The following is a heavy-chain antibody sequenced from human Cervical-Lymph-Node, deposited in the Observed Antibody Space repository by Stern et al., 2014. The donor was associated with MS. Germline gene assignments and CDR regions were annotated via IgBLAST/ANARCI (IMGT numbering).Heavy chain of an antibody. CDR1: GYRFTSYG. J-gene: IGHJ4*02. Sequence: QVQLVQSGSELKKPGASVKVSSTGHGYRFTSYGMNWVRQAPGQGLEWMGRINTNTGNPTYAQDFTGRFVFSLDTSVSTAYLEITSLKAEDTAVYYCLSDYNWGQGTLVTVSS. CDR3: LSDYN. V-gene: IGHV7-4-1*02. CDR2: INTNTGNP. D-gene: IGHD5-24*01.